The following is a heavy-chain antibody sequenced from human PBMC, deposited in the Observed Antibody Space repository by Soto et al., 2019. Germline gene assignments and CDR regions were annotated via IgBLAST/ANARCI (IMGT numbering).Heavy chain of an antibody. CDR3: AKDPGVTIFGVVSRRYGMDV. J-gene: IGHJ6*02. D-gene: IGHD3-3*01. Sequence: PGGSLRLSCAASGFTFSSYGMHWVRQAPGKGLEWVAVISYDGSNKYYADSVKGRFTISRDNSKNTLYLQMNSLRAEDTAVYYCAKDPGVTIFGVVSRRYGMDVWGQGTTVTVSS. CDR1: GFTFSSYG. CDR2: ISYDGSNK. V-gene: IGHV3-30*18.